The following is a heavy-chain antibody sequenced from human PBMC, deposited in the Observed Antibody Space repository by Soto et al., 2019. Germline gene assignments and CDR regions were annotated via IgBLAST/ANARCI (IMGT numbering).Heavy chain of an antibody. J-gene: IGHJ5*02. CDR3: ARDPPPPES. V-gene: IGHV1-18*01. Sequence: QVQLVQSGAEVKKPGASVKVSCKASGYTFASYAISWMRQAPGQGLEWMGWLSAYNGNTNSAPKLQGSVTVTTDTSTSTAYMELRSLRSDDTAVYYCARDPPPPESWGQGTLVTVSS. D-gene: IGHD2-2*01. CDR2: LSAYNGNT. CDR1: GYTFASYA.